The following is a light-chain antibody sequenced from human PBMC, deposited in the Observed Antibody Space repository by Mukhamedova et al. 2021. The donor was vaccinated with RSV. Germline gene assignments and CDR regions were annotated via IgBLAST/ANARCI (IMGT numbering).Light chain of an antibody. Sequence: SNNLAWYQQKPGQAPRLLIYDVSNRATGIPARFSGSGSGTDFTLTISSLEPEDFAVYYCQQRSNWPLTFGPGTKVDIK. J-gene: IGKJ3*01. CDR3: QQRSNWPLT. CDR2: DVS. V-gene: IGKV3-11*01. CDR1: SNN.